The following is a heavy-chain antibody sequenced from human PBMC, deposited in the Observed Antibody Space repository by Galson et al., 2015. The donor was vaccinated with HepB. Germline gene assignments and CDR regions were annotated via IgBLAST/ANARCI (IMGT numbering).Heavy chain of an antibody. Sequence: SVKVSCKASGYTFTSYGISWVRQAPGQGLEWMGWISAYNGNTNYARKLQGRVTMTTDTSMSTAYMELRSLRSDDTAVYYCARGITMVRGVIPGYWGQGTPVTVSS. CDR3: ARGITMVRGVIPGY. D-gene: IGHD3-10*01. CDR2: ISAYNGNT. CDR1: GYTFTSYG. V-gene: IGHV1-18*01. J-gene: IGHJ4*02.